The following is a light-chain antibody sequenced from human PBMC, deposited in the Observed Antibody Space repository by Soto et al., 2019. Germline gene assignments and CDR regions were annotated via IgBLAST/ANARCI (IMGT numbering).Light chain of an antibody. CDR3: QSYDSSLSAFYV. CDR1: SSNIGAGYD. J-gene: IGLJ1*01. V-gene: IGLV1-40*01. CDR2: GNS. Sequence: QSVLTQPPSVSGAPGQRVTISCTGSSSNIGAGYDVHWYQQFPGTAPKLLIYGNSNRPSGVPDRFSGSKSGTSASQAITGLQAEDEADYYCQSYDSSLSAFYVFGTGTKVTVL.